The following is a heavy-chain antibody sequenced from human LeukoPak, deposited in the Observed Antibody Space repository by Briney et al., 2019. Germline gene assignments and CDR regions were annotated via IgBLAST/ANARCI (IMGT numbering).Heavy chain of an antibody. CDR3: ARGSAGFDS. J-gene: IGHJ4*02. V-gene: IGHV4-39*07. Sequence: ASETLSLTCTVSGATLSSSDYYWGYLRQPPGKGLEWIGSIYSTGITYVNPAHKSLLTMSADTSKNQFSLILSSVTAADTAIYYCARGSAGFDSWGQGTLFTVSS. CDR2: IYSTGIT. CDR1: GATLSSSDYY.